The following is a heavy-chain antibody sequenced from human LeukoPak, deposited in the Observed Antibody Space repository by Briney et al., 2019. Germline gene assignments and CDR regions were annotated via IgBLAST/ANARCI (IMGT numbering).Heavy chain of an antibody. V-gene: IGHV1-8*03. CDR3: ARGFRSSPFAV. Sequence: ASVKVSCKASGYTFTSYAMNWVRQAPGQGLEWMGWMNPNSGNTGYAQKFQGRVTITRNTSISTAYMELSSLRSEDTAVYYCARGFRSSPFAVWGQGTLVTVSS. J-gene: IGHJ4*02. CDR2: MNPNSGNT. CDR1: GYTFTSYA. D-gene: IGHD6-6*01.